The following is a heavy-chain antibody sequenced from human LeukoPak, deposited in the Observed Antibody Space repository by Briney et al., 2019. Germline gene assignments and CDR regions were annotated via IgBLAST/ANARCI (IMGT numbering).Heavy chain of an antibody. CDR2: ISYDGSNK. CDR1: GFTFSSYA. J-gene: IGHJ4*02. Sequence: GGSLRLSCAASGFTFSSYAMSWVRQAPGKGLERVAVISYDGSNKYYADSVKGRFTISRDNSKNTLYLQMNSLRAEDTAVYYCARERRYYFDYWGQGTLVTVSS. CDR3: ARERRYYFDY. V-gene: IGHV3-30-3*01.